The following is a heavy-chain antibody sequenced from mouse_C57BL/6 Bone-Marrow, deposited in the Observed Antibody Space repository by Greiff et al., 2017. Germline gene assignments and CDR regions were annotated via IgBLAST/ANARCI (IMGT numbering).Heavy chain of an antibody. CDR1: GYTFTSYW. CDR2: IDPSDSYT. V-gene: IGHV1-59*01. CDR3: ARDPDFDY. Sequence: QVQLQQPGAELVRPGTSVKLSCKASGYTFTSYWMHWVKQRPGQGLEWIGVIDPSDSYTNYNQKFKGKATLTVDTSSSTAYMQLSSLTSEGSAVYYCARDPDFDYWGQGTTLTVAS. J-gene: IGHJ2*01.